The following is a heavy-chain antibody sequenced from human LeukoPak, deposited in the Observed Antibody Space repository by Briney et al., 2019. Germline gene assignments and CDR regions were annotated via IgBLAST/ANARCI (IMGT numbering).Heavy chain of an antibody. Sequence: GGSLRLSCAASRFTFSSYWMSWVRQAPGKGLEWVANIKEDGSDKHYVDSVRGRFTISRDNSKNTVYLQMNSLRVEDTAVYYCARGDGVYVYWGQGTLVTVSS. D-gene: IGHD5/OR15-5a*01. CDR3: ARGDGVYVY. CDR1: RFTFSSYW. J-gene: IGHJ4*02. CDR2: IKEDGSDK. V-gene: IGHV3-7*05.